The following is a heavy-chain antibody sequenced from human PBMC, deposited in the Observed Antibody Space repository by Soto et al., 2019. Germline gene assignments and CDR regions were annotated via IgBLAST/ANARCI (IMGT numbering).Heavy chain of an antibody. CDR1: GFPFRSYG. J-gene: IGHJ1*01. CDR3: ANGDPAAGPAQH. CDR2: ISSDGSKQ. D-gene: IGHD6-25*01. Sequence: EGSLRLSCAWSGFPFRSYGMQWVRQTPGEGLEWVAAISSDGSKQFYGDSVKGRFTISRDNSREMFYLQMDGLRVADTAVYYCANGDPAAGPAQHWGQGTQVTVS. V-gene: IGHV3-33*05.